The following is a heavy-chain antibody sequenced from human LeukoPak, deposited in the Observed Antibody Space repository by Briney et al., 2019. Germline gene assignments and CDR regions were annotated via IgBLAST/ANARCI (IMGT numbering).Heavy chain of an antibody. Sequence: PSETLSLTCAVYGGSFSGYYWSWIRQPPGKGLEWIGYIYYSGSTNYNPSLKSRVTISVDTSKNQFSLKLSSVTAADTAVYYCAKDGGLWVSAHWGDSWGRGTLVTVSS. V-gene: IGHV4-59*01. J-gene: IGHJ4*02. CDR1: GGSFSGYY. CDR3: AKDGGLWVSAHWGDS. CDR2: IYYSGST. D-gene: IGHD7-27*01.